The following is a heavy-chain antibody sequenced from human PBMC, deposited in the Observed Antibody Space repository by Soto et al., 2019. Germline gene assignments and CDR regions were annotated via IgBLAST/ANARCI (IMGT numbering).Heavy chain of an antibody. CDR1: GFTFSSYW. Sequence: PGGSLRLSCAASGFTFSSYWMHWVRQAPGKGLVWVSRINSDGSSTSYADSVKGRFTISRDNAKNTLYLQMNSLRAEDTAVYYWARDEAAQYYFDYWGQGTLVTVSS. CDR3: ARDEAAQYYFDY. V-gene: IGHV3-74*01. CDR2: INSDGSST. J-gene: IGHJ4*02. D-gene: IGHD6-13*01.